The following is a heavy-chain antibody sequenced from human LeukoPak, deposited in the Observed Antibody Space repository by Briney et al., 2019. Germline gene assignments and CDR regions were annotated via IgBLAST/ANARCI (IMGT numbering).Heavy chain of an antibody. D-gene: IGHD5-18*01. J-gene: IGHJ4*02. CDR2: TYHSGST. CDR3: ARGAWIQLWSFDY. Sequence: SETLSLTCAVSGGSISSSNWWSWVRQPPGKGLEWIGETYHSGSTIYSSSLKSRVTISVDKSKNQFSLKLSSVTAADTAVYYCARGAWIQLWSFDYWGQGTLVTVSS. V-gene: IGHV4-4*02. CDR1: GGSISSSNW.